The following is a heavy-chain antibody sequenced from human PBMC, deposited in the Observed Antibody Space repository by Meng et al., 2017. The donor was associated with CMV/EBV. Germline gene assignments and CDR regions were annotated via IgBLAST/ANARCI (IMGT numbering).Heavy chain of an antibody. Sequence: GESLKISCAASGFTFSSYGMHWVRQAPGKGLEWVAFIRYDGSNKYYADSVKGRFTISRDNSKNTLYLQMNSLRAEDTAVYYCVRDWDHPTDRLDYWGQGTLVTVSS. CDR3: VRDWDHPTDRLDY. CDR1: GFTFSSYG. D-gene: IGHD1-26*01. V-gene: IGHV3-30*02. CDR2: IRYDGSNK. J-gene: IGHJ4*02.